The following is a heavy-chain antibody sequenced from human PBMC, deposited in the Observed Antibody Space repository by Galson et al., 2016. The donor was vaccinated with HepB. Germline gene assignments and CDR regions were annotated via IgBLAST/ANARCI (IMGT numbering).Heavy chain of an antibody. D-gene: IGHD3-10*02. Sequence: PALVKPTQTLTLTCTFSGFSLSTRGVGVGWIRQPPGKALEWLALIYWDDHKPYSPSLKSRLTITKDTSKNQVVLTMTNMDPVDTATYFCAHSRDDVECHNCLEPWGQGTLLTVSS. CDR1: GFSLSTRGVG. CDR3: AHSRDDVECHNCLEP. CDR2: IYWDDHK. V-gene: IGHV2-5*02. J-gene: IGHJ5*02.